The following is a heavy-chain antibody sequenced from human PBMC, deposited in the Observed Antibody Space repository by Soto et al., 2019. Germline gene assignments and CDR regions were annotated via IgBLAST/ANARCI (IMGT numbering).Heavy chain of an antibody. CDR2: ISAYNGNT. CDR1: GYTFTSYG. J-gene: IGHJ4*02. Sequence: ASVKVSCKASGYTFTSYGISWVRQAPGQGLEWMGWISAYNGNTNYAQRLQGRVTMTRDTSTSTVYMELSSLRSEDTAVYYCARVATYYDFWSGYYFWGQGTLVTVSS. CDR3: ARVATYYDFWSGYYF. V-gene: IGHV1-18*01. D-gene: IGHD3-3*01.